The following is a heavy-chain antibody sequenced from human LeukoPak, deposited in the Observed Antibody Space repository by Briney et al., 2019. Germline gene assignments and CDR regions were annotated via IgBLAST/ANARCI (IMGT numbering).Heavy chain of an antibody. V-gene: IGHV3-30*02. CDR3: ARRLISSSSLDAFDI. Sequence: PGGSLVLSCAASGFTFSSYGMHWVRQAPGKGLEWVAFIRYDGSNRYYADSVKGRFTISRDNAKNSLHLQMNSLRSEDTAVYYCARRLISSSSLDAFDIWGPGTMVTVSS. D-gene: IGHD6-6*01. CDR1: GFTFSSYG. CDR2: IRYDGSNR. J-gene: IGHJ3*02.